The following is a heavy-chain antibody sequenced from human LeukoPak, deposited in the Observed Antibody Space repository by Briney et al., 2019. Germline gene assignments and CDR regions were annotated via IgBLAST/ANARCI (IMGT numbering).Heavy chain of an antibody. CDR2: IYYTGIT. D-gene: IGHD5-18*01. Sequence: SETLSLTCTVSGGSISSGDYYWSWIRQPPGKGLEWIGYIYYTGITYYNPSLKSRVTISIDTSKNQFSLKLSSVTAADTAVYYCASLPGGYSSSIDYWGQGTLVTVSS. J-gene: IGHJ4*02. CDR1: GGSISSGDYY. CDR3: ASLPGGYSSSIDY. V-gene: IGHV4-30-4*01.